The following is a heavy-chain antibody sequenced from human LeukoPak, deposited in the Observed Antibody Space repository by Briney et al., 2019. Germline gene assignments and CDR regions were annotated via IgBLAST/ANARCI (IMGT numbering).Heavy chain of an antibody. CDR1: GYTFTSYG. CDR3: ATGGMVQVSNWFDP. CDR2: VSAYNGNT. Sequence: ASVKVSCKASGYTFTSYGISWVRQSPGQGLEWMGWVSAYNGNTNYAQKLQGRVTMTEDTSTDTAYMELSSLRSEDTAVYYCATGGMVQVSNWFDPWGQGTLVTVSS. J-gene: IGHJ5*02. D-gene: IGHD3-10*01. V-gene: IGHV1-18*01.